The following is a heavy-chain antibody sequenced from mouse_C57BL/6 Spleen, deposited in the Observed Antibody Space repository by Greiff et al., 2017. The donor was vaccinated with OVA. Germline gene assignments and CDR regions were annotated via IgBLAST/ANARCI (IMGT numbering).Heavy chain of an antibody. CDR3: ARSPYQGYFDV. Sequence: VQLQQSGAELVRPGTSVKVSCKASGYAFTNYLIEWVKQRPGQGLEWIGVINPGSGGTNYNEKFKGKATLTADKSSSTAYMQLSSLTSEDSAVYFCARSPYQGYFDVWGTGTTVTVSS. CDR2: INPGSGGT. V-gene: IGHV1-54*01. CDR1: GYAFTNYL. J-gene: IGHJ1*03. D-gene: IGHD2-10*01.